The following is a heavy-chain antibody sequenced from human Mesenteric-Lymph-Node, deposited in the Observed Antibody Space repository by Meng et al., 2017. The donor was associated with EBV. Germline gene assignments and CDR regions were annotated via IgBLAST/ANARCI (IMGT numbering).Heavy chain of an antibody. CDR2: IYHSGTT. CDR3: ARSAGGDYFDY. Sequence: LPLQESGSGMGRPSQTLSLICAVSCGSIFSGGYSWSWIRQAPGKGLEWIGFIYHSGTTYLNPSLRSRVNLSVDTSKNQFSLNLRSVSAADTAIYYCARSAGGDYFDYWGQGTLVTVSS. J-gene: IGHJ4*02. CDR1: CGSIFSGGYS. V-gene: IGHV4-30-2*01. D-gene: IGHD1-26*01.